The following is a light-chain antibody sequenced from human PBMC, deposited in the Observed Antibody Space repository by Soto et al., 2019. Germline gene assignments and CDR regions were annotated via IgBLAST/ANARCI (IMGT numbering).Light chain of an antibody. CDR2: DAS. Sequence: DIQMTESPSTLSASVGDRVTITCRASQSINTWLAWYQQKPGKAPKLLIYDASRLQSGVSSRFSGSGSGTEFTLTIGSLQPDDFASYYCQHYDSYSGTFGQGTKVDIK. J-gene: IGKJ1*01. CDR1: QSINTW. CDR3: QHYDSYSGT. V-gene: IGKV1-5*01.